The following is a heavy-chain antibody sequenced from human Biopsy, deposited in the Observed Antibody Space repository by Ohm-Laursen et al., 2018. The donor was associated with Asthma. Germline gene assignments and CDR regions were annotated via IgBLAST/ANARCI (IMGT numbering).Heavy chain of an antibody. D-gene: IGHD6-13*01. CDR3: ARGQKSAGDRWFDP. CDR2: IYSGGTS. Sequence: GSLRLSCAATGFTVSRDHMFWVRQAPGKGLEWVSVIYSGGTSHTADSVRGRFTISRDFSKNTLHLQMHSLRVEDTAVYYCARGQKSAGDRWFDPWGQGTLVTVSS. J-gene: IGHJ5*02. V-gene: IGHV3-53*01. CDR1: GFTVSRDH.